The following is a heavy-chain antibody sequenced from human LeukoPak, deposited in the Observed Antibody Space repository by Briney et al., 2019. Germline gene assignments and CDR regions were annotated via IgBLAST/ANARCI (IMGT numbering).Heavy chain of an antibody. V-gene: IGHV4-30-2*01. Sequence: PSETLSLTCTVSGGSISSGGYYWSWIRQPPGKGLAWIGYIYHSGSTYYNPSLKSRVTISVDRSKNQFSLKLSSVTAADTAVYYCARGVCLAAEGLYYFDYWGQGTLVTVSS. J-gene: IGHJ4*02. CDR2: IYHSGST. CDR3: ARGVCLAAEGLYYFDY. CDR1: GGSISSGGYY. D-gene: IGHD6-13*01.